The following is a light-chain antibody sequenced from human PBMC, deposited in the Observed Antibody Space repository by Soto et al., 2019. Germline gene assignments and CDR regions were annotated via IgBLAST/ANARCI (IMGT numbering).Light chain of an antibody. CDR1: SSDVGGYNY. Sequence: ALTQPRSVSGSPGQSVTISCTGTSSDVGGYNYVSWYQQHPGKAPKLMIYDVSKRPSGVPDRFSGSKSGNTASLTISGLQAEDEADYYCCSYAGSYTFFGTGTKVTVL. CDR3: CSYAGSYTF. J-gene: IGLJ1*01. CDR2: DVS. V-gene: IGLV2-11*01.